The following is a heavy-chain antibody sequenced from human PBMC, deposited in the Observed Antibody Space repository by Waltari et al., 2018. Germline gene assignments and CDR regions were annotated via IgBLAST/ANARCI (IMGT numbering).Heavy chain of an antibody. V-gene: IGHV4-4*02. CDR1: ADSIRSNEW. CDR3: ARYEDLYGMDV. Sequence: QVQLQESGPGLVKPSGTLSLTCVVSADSIRSNEWWTWVRQPPGKGLEWIGEIYQSGSTTYNPSLKGRVTMSIDMSKKQLSLRLTSVTTADTAMYYCARYEDLYGMDVWGQGTTVTVSS. J-gene: IGHJ6*02. D-gene: IGHD2-15*01. CDR2: IYQSGST.